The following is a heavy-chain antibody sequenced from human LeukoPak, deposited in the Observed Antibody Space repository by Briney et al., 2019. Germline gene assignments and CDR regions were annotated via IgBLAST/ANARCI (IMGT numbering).Heavy chain of an antibody. J-gene: IGHJ4*02. CDR2: IYPGDSDT. CDR3: ARGNAGYYFDF. Sequence: GESLQISCKGSGYSFASYWIGWVRQMPGKGLEWMGVIYPGDSDTRYSPSFQGQVTISADKSISTAYLQWSGLKASDTAMYYCARGNAGYYFDFWGQGTLVTVSS. CDR1: GYSFASYW. V-gene: IGHV5-51*01.